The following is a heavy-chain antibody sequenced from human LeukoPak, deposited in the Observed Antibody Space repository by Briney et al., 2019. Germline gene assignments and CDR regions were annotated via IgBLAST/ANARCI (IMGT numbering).Heavy chain of an antibody. CDR2: ISAYNGNT. CDR1: GYTFTSYG. D-gene: IGHD2-15*01. J-gene: IGHJ4*02. Sequence: AASVKVSCKASGYTFTSYGISWVRQAPGQGLEWMGWISAYNGNTNYAQKLQGRVTMTTDTSTSTAYMELRSLRSDDTAVYYCARAQNLGYCSGGSCLGGDYWGQGTLVTVSS. CDR3: ARAQNLGYCSGGSCLGGDY. V-gene: IGHV1-18*01.